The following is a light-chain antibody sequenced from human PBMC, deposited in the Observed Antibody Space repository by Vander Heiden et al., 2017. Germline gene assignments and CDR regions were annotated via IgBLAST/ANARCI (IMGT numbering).Light chain of an antibody. J-gene: IGLJ1*01. CDR1: RSNIGSNY. Sequence: QSVLTQPPSASGTPGQRVTISCSGSRSNIGSNYVYWYQQLPGTAPKLLIYSNNQRPSGVPDRFSGSKSGTSASLAISGLRSEDEADYYCAAWDDSLSGPHYVFGTGTKVTVL. CDR2: SNN. CDR3: AAWDDSLSGPHYV. V-gene: IGLV1-47*02.